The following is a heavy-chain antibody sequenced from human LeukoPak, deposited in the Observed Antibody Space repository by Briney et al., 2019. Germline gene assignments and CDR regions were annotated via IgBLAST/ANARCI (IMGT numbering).Heavy chain of an antibody. Sequence: ASVKVSCTASGYTFTSYGISWVRQAPGQGLEWMGCISAYNGNTNYAQKLQGRVTMTTDTSTSTAYMELRSLRSDDTAVYYCAREEYCSGGSCYYFDYWGQGTLVTVSS. CDR2: ISAYNGNT. D-gene: IGHD2-15*01. CDR3: AREEYCSGGSCYYFDY. J-gene: IGHJ4*02. CDR1: GYTFTSYG. V-gene: IGHV1-18*01.